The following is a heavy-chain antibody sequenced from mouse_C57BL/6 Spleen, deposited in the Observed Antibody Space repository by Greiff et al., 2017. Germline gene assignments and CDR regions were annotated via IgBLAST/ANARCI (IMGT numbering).Heavy chain of an antibody. V-gene: IGHV5-17*01. D-gene: IGHD2-2*01. CDR3: ARLWLRQGYYYAMDY. Sequence: EVKLMESGGGLVKPGGSLKLSCAASGFTFSDYGMHWVRQAPEKGLEWVAYISSGSSTIYYADTVKGRFTISRDNAKNTLFLQMTSLRSEETAMYYCARLWLRQGYYYAMDYWGQGTSVTVSS. J-gene: IGHJ4*01. CDR2: ISSGSSTI. CDR1: GFTFSDYG.